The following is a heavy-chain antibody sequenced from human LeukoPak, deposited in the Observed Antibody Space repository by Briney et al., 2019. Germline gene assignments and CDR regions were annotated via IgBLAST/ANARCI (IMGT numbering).Heavy chain of an antibody. J-gene: IGHJ4*02. CDR1: GGSFSGYY. D-gene: IGHD5-12*01. CDR2: IYYSGST. V-gene: IGHV4-34*09. Sequence: PSETLSLTCAVYGGSFSGYYWSWIRQPPGKGLEWIGYIYYSGSTYYNPSLKSRVTISVDTSKNQFSLKLSSVTAADTAVYYCARVRGGYDYPFDYWGQGTLVTVSS. CDR3: ARVRGGYDYPFDY.